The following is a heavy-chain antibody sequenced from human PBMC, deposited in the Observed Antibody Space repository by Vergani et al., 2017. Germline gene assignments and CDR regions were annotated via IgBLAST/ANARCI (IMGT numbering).Heavy chain of an antibody. CDR1: CASVHSYF. Sequence: QLHESGPGLVKPSETLSLTFSVPCASVHSYFWGWIRPPPGKELDWIRYMYHSGSTNYNPSLGTRVTLSGDTSKNQFSLKLNAVTAADTAVYYCGRVADFYGLGSRLLDLWGQGILVTVSS. CDR3: GRVADFYGLGSRLLDL. D-gene: IGHD3-10*01. CDR2: MYHSGST. V-gene: IGHV4-59*02. J-gene: IGHJ5*02.